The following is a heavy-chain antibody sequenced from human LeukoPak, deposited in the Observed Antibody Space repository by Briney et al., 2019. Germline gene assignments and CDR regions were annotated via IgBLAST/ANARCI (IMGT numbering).Heavy chain of an antibody. CDR2: ISGSGGST. J-gene: IGHJ3*02. CDR3: AXGWXVRPRFGAFDI. V-gene: IGHV3-23*01. D-gene: IGHD6-19*01. Sequence: GGSLRLSCVASGFTFSSYAMSWVRQAPGKGLEWVSVISGSGGSTYYADSVKGRFTISRDNSKDTVYLQINSLRAEDTAVYYCAXGWXVRPRFGAFDIWGQGTTVTVSX. CDR1: GFTFSSYA.